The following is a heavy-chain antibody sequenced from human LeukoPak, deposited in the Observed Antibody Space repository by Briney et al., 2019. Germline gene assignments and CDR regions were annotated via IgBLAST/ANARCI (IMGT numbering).Heavy chain of an antibody. J-gene: IGHJ6*03. D-gene: IGHD3-3*01. CDR3: ARDLTIFGYYYMDV. Sequence: ASVKVSCKASGYTFTGYYMHWVRQAPGQGLEWMGRINPNSGGTNYAQKFQGRVTMTRDTSISTAYMELSRLRSDDTAVYYCARDLTIFGYYYMDVWGKGTTVTVSS. V-gene: IGHV1-2*06. CDR2: INPNSGGT. CDR1: GYTFTGYY.